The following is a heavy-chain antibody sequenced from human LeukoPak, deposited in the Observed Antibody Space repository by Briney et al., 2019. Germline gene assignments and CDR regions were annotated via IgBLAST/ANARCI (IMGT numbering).Heavy chain of an antibody. CDR3: ARHPTYLDSSHAFDI. CDR2: NIPIVGIA. V-gene: IGHV1-69*04. Sequence: SVKVSCKASGGTFSSYAISWVRQAPGEGLEWMGRNIPIVGIANDAQKFPGRVTITADKSTSTAYMQLSSLRSEDTAVYYCARHPTYLDSSHAFDIWGQGTMVTVSS. J-gene: IGHJ3*02. CDR1: GGTFSSYA. D-gene: IGHD3-9*01.